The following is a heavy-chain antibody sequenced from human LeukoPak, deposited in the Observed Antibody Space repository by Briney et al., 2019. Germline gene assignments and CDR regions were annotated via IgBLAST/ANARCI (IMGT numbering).Heavy chain of an antibody. J-gene: IGHJ4*02. D-gene: IGHD5-24*01. Sequence: PGGSLRLSCAASGFTFSSYWMSWVRQAPGKGLEWVANIKQDGSEKYYVDSVKGRFTISRDNAKNSLYLQMNSLRVEDTAVYYCARDPKRRDGYNYYWGQGTLVTVSS. CDR2: IKQDGSEK. CDR3: ARDPKRRDGYNYY. CDR1: GFTFSSYW. V-gene: IGHV3-7*01.